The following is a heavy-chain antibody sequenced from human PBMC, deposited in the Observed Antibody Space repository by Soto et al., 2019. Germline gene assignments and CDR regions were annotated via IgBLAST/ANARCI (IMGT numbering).Heavy chain of an antibody. J-gene: IGHJ6*02. Sequence: QVQLVQSGAEVKKPGSSVKVSCKASGGTSNSYAISWVRQAPGQGLEWMGGIIPIFGTADYAQKFQGRVTITADESTTTAYIYLSSLRSQDTAVYYCARPPVSPTSASFSGMDVWGQGTTVTVSS. CDR1: GGTSNSYA. CDR3: ARPPVSPTSASFSGMDV. CDR2: IIPIFGTA. D-gene: IGHD3-16*02. V-gene: IGHV1-69*12.